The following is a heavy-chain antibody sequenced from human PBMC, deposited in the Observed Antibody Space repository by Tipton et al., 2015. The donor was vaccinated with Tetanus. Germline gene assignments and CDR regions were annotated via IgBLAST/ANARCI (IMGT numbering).Heavy chain of an antibody. Sequence: VQLVQSGAEVKKPGESLRISCKASGYEFISYWIAWVRQMPGKGLEWMGVIYPADSDIRNSPSFQGQVTMSVDKSTSTAYLQWRSLKASDSAMYYCARHSGGSEIRYLHDMDVWGQGTTVTVSS. D-gene: IGHD3-10*01. J-gene: IGHJ6*02. CDR2: IYPADSDI. CDR1: GYEFISYW. V-gene: IGHV5-51*01. CDR3: ARHSGGSEIRYLHDMDV.